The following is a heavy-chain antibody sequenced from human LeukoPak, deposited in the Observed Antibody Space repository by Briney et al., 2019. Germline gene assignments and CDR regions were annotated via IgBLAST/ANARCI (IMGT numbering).Heavy chain of an antibody. D-gene: IGHD2-15*01. Sequence: PGGSLRVSCAASRFIFSSTGMHWVRPAPGKGLGWVSFIRYDGSDKYYADSVQGRFIISRDNSKNTLFLQMNSLRLDDTAVYYCVRDATVGAAYFDFWGQGALATVSS. J-gene: IGHJ4*02. V-gene: IGHV3-30*02. CDR2: IRYDGSDK. CDR1: RFIFSSTG. CDR3: VRDATVGAAYFDF.